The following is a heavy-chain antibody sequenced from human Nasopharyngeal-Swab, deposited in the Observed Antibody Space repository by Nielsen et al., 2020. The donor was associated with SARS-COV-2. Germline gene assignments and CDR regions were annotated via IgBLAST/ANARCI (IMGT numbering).Heavy chain of an antibody. CDR2: IIPIFGTA. CDR3: ARGGISLLDLSY. CDR1: GGTFSSYA. J-gene: IGHJ4*02. D-gene: IGHD2-15*01. V-gene: IGHV1-69*13. Sequence: SVKVSCKASGGTFSSYAISWVRQAPGQGLEWMGGIIPIFGTANYAQKFQGRVTITADESTSTAYMELSRLRSDDTAVYYCARGGISLLDLSYWGQGTLVTVSS.